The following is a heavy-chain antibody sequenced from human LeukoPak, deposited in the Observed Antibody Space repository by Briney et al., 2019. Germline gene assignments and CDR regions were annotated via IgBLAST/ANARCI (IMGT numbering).Heavy chain of an antibody. CDR3: ARASIAARPRPDWFDP. D-gene: IGHD6-6*01. CDR2: ISAYNGNT. J-gene: IGHJ5*02. Sequence: ASVKVSCKASGYTFTSYGISWVRQAPGQGLEWMGWISAYNGNTNYAQKLQGRVTMTTDTSTSTAYMELRSLRSDDTAVYYCARASIAARPRPDWFDPWGQGTLVTVSS. V-gene: IGHV1-18*01. CDR1: GYTFTSYG.